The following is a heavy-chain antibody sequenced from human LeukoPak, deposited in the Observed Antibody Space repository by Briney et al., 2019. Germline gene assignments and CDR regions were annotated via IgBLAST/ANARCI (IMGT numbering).Heavy chain of an antibody. CDR3: AKDKQQLVGSYYFDY. V-gene: IGHV3-33*06. J-gene: IGHJ4*02. Sequence: PGGSLRLSCAASGFTFSSYGMHWVRQAPGKGLEWVAVIWYDGSSKYYADSVKGRFTISRDNSKNTLYLQMNSLRAEDTAVYYCAKDKQQLVGSYYFDYWGQGTLVTVSS. CDR1: GFTFSSYG. D-gene: IGHD6-13*01. CDR2: IWYDGSSK.